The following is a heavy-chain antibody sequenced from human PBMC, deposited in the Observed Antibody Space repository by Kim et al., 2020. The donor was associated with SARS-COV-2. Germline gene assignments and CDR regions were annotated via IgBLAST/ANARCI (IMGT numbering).Heavy chain of an antibody. CDR3: ARRLGSSGYRWAY. J-gene: IGHJ4*02. Sequence: YSPSFQGHVTISADKSISTAYLQWSSLKASDTAMYYCARRLGSSGYRWAYWGQGTLVTVSS. D-gene: IGHD3-22*01. V-gene: IGHV5-10-1*01.